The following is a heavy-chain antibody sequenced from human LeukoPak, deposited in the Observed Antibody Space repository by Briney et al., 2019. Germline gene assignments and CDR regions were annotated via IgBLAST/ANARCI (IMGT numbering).Heavy chain of an antibody. J-gene: IGHJ4*02. V-gene: IGHV1-69*05. CDR2: IIPIFGTA. Sequence: ASVKVSCKASGGTFSSYAISWVRQAPGQGLEWMGRIIPIFGTANYAQKFQGRVTITTDESTSTAYMELNSLRSEDTAVYYCARQTPDNIHSSGYLYYFYYWGQGTLVTVSS. CDR1: GGTFSSYA. CDR3: ARQTPDNIHSSGYLYYFYY. D-gene: IGHD3-22*01.